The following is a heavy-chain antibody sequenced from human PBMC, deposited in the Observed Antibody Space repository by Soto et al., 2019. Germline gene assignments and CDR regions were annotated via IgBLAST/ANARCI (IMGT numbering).Heavy chain of an antibody. CDR1: GFSLRTSGAG. J-gene: IGHJ4*02. CDR2: IHWNDEK. Sequence: SGPTLVNPTQTLTLTCTFSGFSLRTSGAGVGWIRQPPGKALEWLALIHWNDEKRYSPSLKSRLTITKDASRNRVVLTVTNMEPVDTGIYYCAHSRRYYDILAGDYTPLLDYWGLGTLVTVSS. D-gene: IGHD3-9*01. V-gene: IGHV2-5*01. CDR3: AHSRRYYDILAGDYTPLLDY.